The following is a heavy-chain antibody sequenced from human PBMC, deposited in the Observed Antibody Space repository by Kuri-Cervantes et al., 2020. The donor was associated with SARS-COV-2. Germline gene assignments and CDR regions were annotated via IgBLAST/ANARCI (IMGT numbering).Heavy chain of an antibody. Sequence: GESLKISCAASGFTFSSYAMHWVRQAPGKGLEWMAVISYDGSNKYYADSVKGRFTISRDNSKNTLYLQMNSLRAEDTAVYYCARDWDDYGDYGLDYWGQGTLVTVSS. CDR3: ARDWDDYGDYGLDY. V-gene: IGHV3-30-3*01. CDR1: GFTFSSYA. CDR2: ISYDGSNK. D-gene: IGHD4-17*01. J-gene: IGHJ4*02.